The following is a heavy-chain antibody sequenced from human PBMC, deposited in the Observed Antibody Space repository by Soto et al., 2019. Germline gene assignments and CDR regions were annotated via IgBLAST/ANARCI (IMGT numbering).Heavy chain of an antibody. J-gene: IGHJ5*02. Sequence: SETLSLTCTVSGGSVSSYYWNWIRQPAGKGLEWIGRVYATGTTDYNPSLRSRVAMSVDISRKTFSLRLTSVTAADTGMYYCVRDGSKTLRDWFDPWGQGKLVTVSS. CDR2: VYATGTT. CDR3: VRDGSKTLRDWFDP. CDR1: GGSVSSYY. D-gene: IGHD3-10*01. V-gene: IGHV4-4*07.